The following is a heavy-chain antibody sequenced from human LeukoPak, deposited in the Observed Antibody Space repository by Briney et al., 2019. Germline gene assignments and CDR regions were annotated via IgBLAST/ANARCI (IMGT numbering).Heavy chain of an antibody. CDR2: ISSSSSYI. D-gene: IGHD2-2*01. CDR3: ARDSCSSTSCYGYYYWTS. Sequence: GGSLRLSCAASGFTFSSYSMNWVRQAPGKGLEGVSSISSSSSYIYYADSVKGRFNIPRDHAKNSLYLQMNSLRAEDTAVYYCARDSCSSTSCYGYYYWTSGAKGPRSPSP. V-gene: IGHV3-21*01. CDR1: GFTFSSYS. J-gene: IGHJ6*03.